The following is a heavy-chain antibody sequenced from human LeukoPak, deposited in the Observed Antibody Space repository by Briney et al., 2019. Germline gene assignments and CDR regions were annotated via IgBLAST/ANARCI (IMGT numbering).Heavy chain of an antibody. Sequence: APVKVSCKVSGNTLTELSMYWVRQAPGKGLEWMGGFDREDAEAIYAQKFQGRVTMTEDMSTDTAYMELSSLRSEDTAVYYCATDRGAWYYDMDVWGQGTTVTVSS. CDR1: GNTLTELS. V-gene: IGHV1-24*01. D-gene: IGHD4/OR15-4a*01. CDR3: ATDRGAWYYDMDV. CDR2: FDREDAEA. J-gene: IGHJ6*02.